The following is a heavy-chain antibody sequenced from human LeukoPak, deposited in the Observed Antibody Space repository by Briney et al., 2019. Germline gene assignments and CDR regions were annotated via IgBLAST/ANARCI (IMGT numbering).Heavy chain of an antibody. CDR3: ASYPRMTTSDYYYMDV. J-gene: IGHJ6*03. CDR1: RFTFRNYA. V-gene: IGHV3-30*04. Sequence: PGGSLRLSCAASRFTFRNYAMHWVRQAPGKGLEWVAVISSDGTNKDYADSVKGRFSISRDNSKNTLYLQMNRLRADDTAVYYCASYPRMTTSDYYYMDVWGKGTTVIVSS. CDR2: ISSDGTNK. D-gene: IGHD4-17*01.